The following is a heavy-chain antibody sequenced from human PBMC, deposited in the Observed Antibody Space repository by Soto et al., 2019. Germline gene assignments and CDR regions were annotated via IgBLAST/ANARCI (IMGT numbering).Heavy chain of an antibody. CDR1: GGTFSSYA. D-gene: IGHD1-7*01. J-gene: IGHJ4*02. CDR3: AREPGITGTTELDY. V-gene: IGHV1-69*05. CDR2: IIPIFGTA. Sequence: ASVKVSCKASGGTFSSYAISWVRQAPGQGLEWMGGIIPIFGTANYAQKFQGRVTMTRDESTSTVYMELSSLRSEDTAVYYCAREPGITGTTELDYWGQGTLVTVSS.